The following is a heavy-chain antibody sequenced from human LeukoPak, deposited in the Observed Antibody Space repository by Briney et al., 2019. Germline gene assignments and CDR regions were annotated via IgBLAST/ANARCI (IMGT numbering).Heavy chain of an antibody. Sequence: GESLKISCKGSGYSFTSYWIGWVRQMPGKGLEWMGIIYPGDSDTRYSPSFQGQVTISADKSISTAYLQWSSLKASDTAMYYCARRRRVGSSQNNWFDPWGQGTLVTVSS. CDR2: IYPGDSDT. CDR3: ARRRRVGSSQNNWFDP. D-gene: IGHD6-13*01. CDR1: GYSFTSYW. J-gene: IGHJ5*02. V-gene: IGHV5-51*01.